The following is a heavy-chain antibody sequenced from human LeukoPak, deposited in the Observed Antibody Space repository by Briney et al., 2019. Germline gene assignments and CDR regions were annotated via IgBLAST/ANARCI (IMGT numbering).Heavy chain of an antibody. CDR3: ARGGQSKYDSSGYLNYFDY. Sequence: GGSLRLSCAASGFTFSRYWMHWVRQAPGKGLVWVSRINGDESTTNYADSVKGRFTISRDNSKNTLYLQMGSLRAEDMAVYYCARGGQSKYDSSGYLNYFDYWGQGTLVTVSS. CDR1: GFTFSRYW. CDR2: INGDESTT. J-gene: IGHJ4*02. V-gene: IGHV3-74*01. D-gene: IGHD3-22*01.